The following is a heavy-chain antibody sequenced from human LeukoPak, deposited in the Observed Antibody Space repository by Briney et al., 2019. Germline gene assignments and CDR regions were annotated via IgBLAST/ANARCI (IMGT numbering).Heavy chain of an antibody. CDR3: ARGGNYWPQWWFDP. CDR2: IYYTGST. V-gene: IGHV4-59*01. D-gene: IGHD1-26*01. CDR1: GGSISTYY. Sequence: KPSETLSLTCTVSGGSISTYYWSWIRQPPGKGLEWIGYIYYTGSTSYNPSLKSRVTISLDASKNQFSLELNSVTPADTAVYYCARGGNYWPQWWFDPWGRGTLVSVSS. J-gene: IGHJ5*02.